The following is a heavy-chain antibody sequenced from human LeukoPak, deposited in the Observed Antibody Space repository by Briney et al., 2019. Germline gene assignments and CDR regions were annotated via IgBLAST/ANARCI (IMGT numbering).Heavy chain of an antibody. J-gene: IGHJ3*02. CDR3: AREQYQLLAHAFDI. CDR1: GFTFSSYS. V-gene: IGHV3-21*01. Sequence: GGSLRLSCAASGFTFSSYSMNWVRQAPGKGLEWVSSISSSSSYIYYADSVKGRFTISRDNAKNSLYLQMNSLRAEDTAVYYCAREQYQLLAHAFDIWGQGTMVTVSS. CDR2: ISSSSSYI. D-gene: IGHD2-2*01.